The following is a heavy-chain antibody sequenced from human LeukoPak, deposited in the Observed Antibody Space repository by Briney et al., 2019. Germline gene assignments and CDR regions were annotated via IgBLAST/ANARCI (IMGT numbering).Heavy chain of an antibody. D-gene: IGHD3-3*01. CDR1: GDSIRSYC. CDR2: IYYSGDT. Sequence: SETLSLTCTVSGDSIRSYCWTWIRQPPGKELEWIGYIYYSGDTNYNPPLKSRVTISIDTSKNQFSLKLSSVTAADTAVYHCARVKLNEFFGKNPAYYYVDVWGKGTTVTVSS. V-gene: IGHV4-59*01. J-gene: IGHJ6*03. CDR3: ARVKLNEFFGKNPAYYYVDV.